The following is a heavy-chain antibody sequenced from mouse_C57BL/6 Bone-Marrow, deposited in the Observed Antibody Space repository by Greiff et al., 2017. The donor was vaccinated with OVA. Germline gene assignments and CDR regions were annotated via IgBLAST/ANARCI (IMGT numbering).Heavy chain of an antibody. J-gene: IGHJ3*01. D-gene: IGHD2-4*01. CDR3: ARHRDDYDGGLAY. CDR2: ISNGGGST. V-gene: IGHV5-12*01. CDR1: GFTFSDYY. Sequence: EVKLMESGGGLVQPGGSLKLSCAASGFTFSDYYMYWVRQTPEKRLAWVAYISNGGGSTYYPDTVKGRFTISRDNAKNTLYLQMSRLKSEDTAMYYCARHRDDYDGGLAYWGQGTLVTVSA.